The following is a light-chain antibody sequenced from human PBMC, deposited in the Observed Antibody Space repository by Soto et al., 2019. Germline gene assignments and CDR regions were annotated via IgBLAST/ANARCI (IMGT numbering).Light chain of an antibody. CDR3: QQVNVYPST. CDR2: DPS. CDR1: QGISSY. V-gene: IGKV1-9*01. J-gene: IGKJ4*01. Sequence: IQLTQSPSSLSASVGDRVTITCRASQGISSYLGWYQQKPGKAPNLLIYDPSTLHSGVPSRFSGGGSGPDFTLTISSLQPEDFATDYCQQVNVYPSTFGGGTKVEIK.